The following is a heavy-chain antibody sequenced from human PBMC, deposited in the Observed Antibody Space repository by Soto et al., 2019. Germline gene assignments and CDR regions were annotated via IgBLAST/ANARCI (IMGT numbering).Heavy chain of an antibody. V-gene: IGHV4-4*07. CDR2: IYTSGST. CDR1: SGSISSYY. Sequence: SETLSLTCTVSSGSISSYYWSWIRQPAGKGLEWIGRIYTSGSTNYNPSLKSRVTMSVDTSKNQFSLKLSSVTAADTAVYYCARGVAARPGYYYDLDVWGQGTTVTVSS. D-gene: IGHD6-6*01. CDR3: ARGVAARPGYYYDLDV. J-gene: IGHJ6*02.